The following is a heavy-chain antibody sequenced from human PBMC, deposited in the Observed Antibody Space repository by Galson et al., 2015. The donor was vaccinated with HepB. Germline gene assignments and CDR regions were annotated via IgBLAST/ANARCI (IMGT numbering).Heavy chain of an antibody. CDR1: GFTFSSYS. J-gene: IGHJ4*02. CDR2: ISSSSSYI. D-gene: IGHD2-8*02. V-gene: IGHV3-21*01. Sequence: SLRLSCAASGFTFSSYSMNWVRQAPGKGLGWVSSISSSSSYIYYADSVKGRFTISRDNAKNSLYLQMNSLRAEDTAVYYCARGSLVAPELYYFDYWGQGTLVTVSS. CDR3: ARGSLVAPELYYFDY.